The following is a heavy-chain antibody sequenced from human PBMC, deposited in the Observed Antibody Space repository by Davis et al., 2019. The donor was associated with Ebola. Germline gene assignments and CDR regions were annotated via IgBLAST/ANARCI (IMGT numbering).Heavy chain of an antibody. CDR3: AKDRADFSAFDV. D-gene: IGHD2/OR15-2a*01. CDR2: IKQDGSEK. CDR1: GFTFSNYW. J-gene: IGHJ3*01. V-gene: IGHV3-7*03. Sequence: GESLKISCVASGFTFSNYWMTWVRQAPVRGLEWVANIKQDGSEKQYVDSVRGRFTISRDNAKNSLYLQMNSLRPEDTALYYCAKDRADFSAFDVWGQGTMVTVSS.